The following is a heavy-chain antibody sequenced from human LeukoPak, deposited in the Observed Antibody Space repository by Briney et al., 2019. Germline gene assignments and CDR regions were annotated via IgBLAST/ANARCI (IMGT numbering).Heavy chain of an antibody. D-gene: IGHD6-19*01. J-gene: IGHJ5*02. Sequence: GGSLRLSCAASGFTVSSNYMSWVRQAPGKGLEWVSVIYSGGSTYYADSVKGRFTISRDNSKNTLYLQMNSLRAEDTAVYYCERGPVWGIAVAGTARFDPWGQGTLVTVSS. CDR2: IYSGGST. CDR3: ERGPVWGIAVAGTARFDP. CDR1: GFTVSSNY. V-gene: IGHV3-53*01.